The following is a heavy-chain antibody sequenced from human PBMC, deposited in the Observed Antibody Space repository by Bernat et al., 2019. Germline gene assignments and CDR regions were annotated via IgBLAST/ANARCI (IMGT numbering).Heavy chain of an antibody. Sequence: QVHLVQSGAEVKKPGASVKVSCKASGYTFNTYGISWVRQAPGQGLEWMGRISTYNGDTKDAQKFQGRVTLTTDTSTSTAYMELRSLRSDDTAVYYCARDRIAVRPGWFDPWGQGTLVTVSS. CDR1: GYTFNTYG. J-gene: IGHJ5*02. CDR3: ARDRIAVRPGWFDP. D-gene: IGHD6-6*01. V-gene: IGHV1-18*01. CDR2: ISTYNGDT.